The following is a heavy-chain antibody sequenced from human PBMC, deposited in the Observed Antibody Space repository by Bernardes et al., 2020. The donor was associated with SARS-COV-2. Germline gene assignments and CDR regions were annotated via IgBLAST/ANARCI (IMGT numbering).Heavy chain of an antibody. V-gene: IGHV3-7*01. CDR3: ATDSFGFGFSEPQTDFDY. CDR2: IKQDGSEK. D-gene: IGHD5-18*01. Sequence: GGSLRLSCAASGFSFSNYWMNWVRQAPGKGLEWVANIKQDGSEKYYVDSVRGRFTISRDNTKNSLYLQMNSLRAEDTAVYFCATDSFGFGFSEPQTDFDYWGQGTLVTVSS. CDR1: GFSFSNYW. J-gene: IGHJ4*02.